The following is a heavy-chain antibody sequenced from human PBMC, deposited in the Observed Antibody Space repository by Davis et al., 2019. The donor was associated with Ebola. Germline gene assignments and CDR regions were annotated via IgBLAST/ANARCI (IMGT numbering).Heavy chain of an antibody. CDR1: GFNFSHYA. J-gene: IGHJ6*02. CDR3: ADPLSSV. Sequence: GESLKISCVGSGFNFSHYAMGWVRQIPGRGLECVSVISNLAMKTFYSDSVQGRFIISRDNSKSIVSLQMNNLRVDDTAIYYCADPLSSVWGQGTTVTVSS. V-gene: IGHV3-23*01. CDR2: ISNLAMKT.